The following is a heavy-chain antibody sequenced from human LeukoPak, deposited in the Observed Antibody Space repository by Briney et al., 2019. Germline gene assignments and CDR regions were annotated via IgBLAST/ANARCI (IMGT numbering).Heavy chain of an antibody. Sequence: ASVKVSCKASGYTFTGYYMHWVRQAPGQGLEWMGWINPNSGGTNYAQKFQGRVTMTRDTSISTAYVELSRLRSDDTAVYYCARDSVGNDAFDIWGQGTMVTVSS. J-gene: IGHJ3*02. CDR1: GYTFTGYY. CDR3: ARDSVGNDAFDI. D-gene: IGHD3-10*01. CDR2: INPNSGGT. V-gene: IGHV1-2*02.